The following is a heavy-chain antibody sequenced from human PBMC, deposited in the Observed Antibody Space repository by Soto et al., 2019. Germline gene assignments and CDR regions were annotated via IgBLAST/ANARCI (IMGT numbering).Heavy chain of an antibody. CDR1: GGTFSSYA. D-gene: IGHD3-10*02. Sequence: QVQLVQSGAEVKKPGSSVKVSCKASGGTFSSYAISWVRQAPGQGLEWMGGIIPIFGTANYAQKFQGRVTITXXEXTIXAYMELSSLRSEDTAVYYCARESVDITMSYYGMDVWGQGTTVTVSS. CDR3: ARESVDITMSYYGMDV. CDR2: IIPIFGTA. V-gene: IGHV1-69*05. J-gene: IGHJ6*02.